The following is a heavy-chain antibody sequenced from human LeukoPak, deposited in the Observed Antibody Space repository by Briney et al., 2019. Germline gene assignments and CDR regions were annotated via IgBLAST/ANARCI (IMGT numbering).Heavy chain of an antibody. Sequence: PGGSLRLSCAASGFTFSSYAMHWARPAPAKGLERVAVITHEGSTKYYADSVKGRFTISRDNSESTLYLQMNSLSAEDTAVYYCAKDRSGSWAIDYWGQGTQVTVSS. J-gene: IGHJ4*02. CDR2: ITHEGSTK. CDR3: AKDRSGSWAIDY. V-gene: IGHV3-30*18. D-gene: IGHD6-13*01. CDR1: GFTFSSYA.